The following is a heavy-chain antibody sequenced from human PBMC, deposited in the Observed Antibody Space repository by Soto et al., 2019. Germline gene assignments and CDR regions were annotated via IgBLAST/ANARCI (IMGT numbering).Heavy chain of an antibody. V-gene: IGHV4-30-4*01. CDR3: ARYYCSSTSCFLFGY. CDR2: IYYSGST. D-gene: IGHD2-2*01. Sequence: PSETLSLTCTVSGGSIISDDYYWSWIRQPPGKGLEWIGYIYYSGSTYYNPSLKSRVTISVDTSKNQFSLRLTSVTAADTAVYYCARYYCSSTSCFLFGYWGQGTLVTVSS. CDR1: GGSIISDDYY. J-gene: IGHJ4*02.